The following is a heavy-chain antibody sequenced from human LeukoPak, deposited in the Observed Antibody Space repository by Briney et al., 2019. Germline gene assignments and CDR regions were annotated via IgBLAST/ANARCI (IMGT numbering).Heavy chain of an antibody. CDR2: MNYDGSTT. Sequence: GGPLRLSCAASGFTFSSAWMHWVRQVPGEGPVWVSRMNYDGSTTNYADSVKGRFTISRDNAKSTLYLQMNGLRVEDTAVYYCARAGNYYFEDWGQGTLVTVSS. D-gene: IGHD1-7*01. CDR3: ARAGNYYFED. V-gene: IGHV3-74*01. J-gene: IGHJ4*02. CDR1: GFTFSSAW.